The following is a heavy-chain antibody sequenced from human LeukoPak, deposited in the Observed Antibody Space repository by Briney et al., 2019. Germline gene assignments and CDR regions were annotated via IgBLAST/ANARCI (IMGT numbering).Heavy chain of an antibody. CDR2: IYYSGST. Sequence: SETLSLTCTVSGGSISSSSYYWGWIRQPPGKGLEWIGSIYYSGSTYYNPSLKSRVTISVDTSKNQFSLKLSSVTAADTAVYYCARARGDGYNTDYWGQGTLVTVSS. D-gene: IGHD5-24*01. CDR3: ARARGDGYNTDY. J-gene: IGHJ4*02. CDR1: GGSISSSSYY. V-gene: IGHV4-39*07.